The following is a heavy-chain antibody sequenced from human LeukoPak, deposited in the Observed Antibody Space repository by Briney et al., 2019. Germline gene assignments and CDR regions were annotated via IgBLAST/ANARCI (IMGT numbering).Heavy chain of an antibody. V-gene: IGHV4-59*08. Sequence: SETLSLTCTVSGGSISSYYWSWIRQPPGKGLEWIGYIYSSGSTNYNPSLKSRVTISVDASKNQFSLKLSSVTAADTAVFYCARQMSGSIALDYWGQGTLVTVSS. CDR1: GGSISSYY. CDR3: ARQMSGSIALDY. D-gene: IGHD3-3*02. CDR2: IYSSGST. J-gene: IGHJ4*02.